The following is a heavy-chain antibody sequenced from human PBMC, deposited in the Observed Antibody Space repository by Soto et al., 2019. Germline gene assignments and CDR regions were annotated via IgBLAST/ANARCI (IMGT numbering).Heavy chain of an antibody. CDR3: ARLGYCSSTSCYEYYYYGMDV. V-gene: IGHV3-23*01. Sequence: GGSLRLSCAASGFTFSSYAMSWVRQAPGKGLEWVSAISGSGGSTYYADSVKGRFTISRDNSKNTLYLQMNSLRAEDTAVYYCARLGYCSSTSCYEYYYYGMDVWGQGTTVTVSS. CDR1: GFTFSSYA. D-gene: IGHD2-2*01. J-gene: IGHJ6*02. CDR2: ISGSGGST.